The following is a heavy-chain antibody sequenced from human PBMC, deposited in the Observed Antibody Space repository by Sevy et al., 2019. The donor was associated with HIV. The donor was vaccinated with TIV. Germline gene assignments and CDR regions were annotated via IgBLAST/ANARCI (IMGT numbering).Heavy chain of an antibody. J-gene: IGHJ4*02. CDR1: RFTFSTYV. V-gene: IGHV3-33*08. Sequence: GGSLRLSCVASRFTFSTYVMHWVRQAPGMGLEWVAVKWHDGNSEYYADSVRGRFTISRDDSKNTLYLQMNSLRAEDTAVYYCASEAGYGTDSRPFDYWGQRTLVTVSS. D-gene: IGHD5-12*01. CDR2: KWHDGNSE. CDR3: ASEAGYGTDSRPFDY.